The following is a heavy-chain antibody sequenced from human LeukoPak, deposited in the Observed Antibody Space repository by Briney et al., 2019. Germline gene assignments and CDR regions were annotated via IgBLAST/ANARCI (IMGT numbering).Heavy chain of an antibody. V-gene: IGHV3-20*01. CDR2: INWNGGST. CDR1: GFTFDDYG. Sequence: GGSLRLSCAASGFTFDDYGMGWVRQAPGKGLEWVSGINWNGGSTGYADSVKGRFTISRDNAKNSLYLQMNSLRAEDTALYHCARGSDEGIYYYYMDVWGKGTTVTVSS. CDR3: ARGSDEGIYYYYMDV. J-gene: IGHJ6*03. D-gene: IGHD2-15*01.